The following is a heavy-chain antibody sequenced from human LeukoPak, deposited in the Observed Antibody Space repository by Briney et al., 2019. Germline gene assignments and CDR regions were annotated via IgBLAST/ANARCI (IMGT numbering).Heavy chain of an antibody. J-gene: IGHJ5*02. V-gene: IGHV1-2*02. CDR3: ARDTAMVTYWFDP. D-gene: IGHD5-18*01. CDR2: INPNSGGT. Sequence: GASVKVSCKPSGYSFTGYYIHWVRQAPGQGLEWMGGINPNSGGTNSAQKFQGRVTMTRDTSISTAYMELSRLRSDDTAVYYCARDTAMVTYWFDPWGQGTLVTVSS. CDR1: GYSFTGYY.